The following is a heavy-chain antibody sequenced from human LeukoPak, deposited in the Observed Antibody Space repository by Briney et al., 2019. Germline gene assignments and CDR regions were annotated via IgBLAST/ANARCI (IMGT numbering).Heavy chain of an antibody. CDR3: AGIYGSGSYSYDY. Sequence: SVKVSCKASGGTFSSYAISWVRQAPGQGLEWMGRIIPILGIANYAQKFQGRVTITADKSTSTAYMELSSLRAEDTAVYYCAGIYGSGSYSYDYWGQGTLVTVSS. V-gene: IGHV1-69*04. J-gene: IGHJ4*02. D-gene: IGHD3-10*01. CDR2: IIPILGIA. CDR1: GGTFSSYA.